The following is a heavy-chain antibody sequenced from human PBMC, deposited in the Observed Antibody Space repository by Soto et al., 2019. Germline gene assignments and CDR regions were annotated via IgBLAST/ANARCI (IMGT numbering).Heavy chain of an antibody. V-gene: IGHV1-18*04. D-gene: IGHD2-21*02. CDR2: TSGNNDDT. J-gene: IGHJ4*02. Sequence: QVQLVQSGTEVKEPGASVKVSCKASGYIFSQYGISWVRQAPGQGLEWMAWTSGNNDDTNYTPKLQDRVTLPTDTSTGTAYMELRSLRSDDTAVYFCARDERATCVDGNCYYFDYWGQGTLVTVSS. CDR1: GYIFSQYG. CDR3: ARDERATCVDGNCYYFDY.